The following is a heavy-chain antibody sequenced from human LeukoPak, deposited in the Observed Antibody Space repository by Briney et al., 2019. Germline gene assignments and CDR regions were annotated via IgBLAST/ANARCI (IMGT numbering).Heavy chain of an antibody. CDR1: GASISTYN. D-gene: IGHD2-2*01. CDR2: LFSSGST. CDR3: ARRAVVGSPARADNWFDP. Sequence: SETLSLTRTVSGASISTYNWNWIRQPPGKGLEWLGCLFSSGSTNYNPSLKSRVTISVATSKNQFSLKLSSVTAADTAVYYCARRAVVGSPARADNWFDPWGQGTLVTVSS. J-gene: IGHJ5*02. V-gene: IGHV4-59*08.